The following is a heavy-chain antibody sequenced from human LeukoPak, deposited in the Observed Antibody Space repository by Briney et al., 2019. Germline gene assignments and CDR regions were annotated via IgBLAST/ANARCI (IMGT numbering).Heavy chain of an antibody. V-gene: IGHV6-1*01. CDR1: GDSIFTNNVA. Sequence: SQTLSLTCAISGDSIFTNNVAWNWIRQSPSRGLEWLGRTYYRSKWSFDYAVSVKSRVTINADTSKNQFSLQLSSVTPEDTAVYYCARGKYTSFDNWGQGTLVTVSS. CDR3: ARGKYTSFDN. D-gene: IGHD6-6*01. J-gene: IGHJ4*02. CDR2: TYYRSKWSF.